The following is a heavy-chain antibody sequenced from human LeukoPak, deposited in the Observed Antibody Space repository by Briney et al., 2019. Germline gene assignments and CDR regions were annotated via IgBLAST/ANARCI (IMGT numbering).Heavy chain of an antibody. D-gene: IGHD6-19*01. CDR3: ARGFAAVDKAFDI. Sequence: ASVKVSCKASGYTFTGYDINWVRQATGQGLEWMGWMNPNSGNTGYAQRFQGRVTMTRNTSISTAYMELSSLRSEDTAVYYCARGFAAVDKAFDIWGQGTMVTVSS. CDR1: GYTFTGYD. CDR2: MNPNSGNT. J-gene: IGHJ3*02. V-gene: IGHV1-8*01.